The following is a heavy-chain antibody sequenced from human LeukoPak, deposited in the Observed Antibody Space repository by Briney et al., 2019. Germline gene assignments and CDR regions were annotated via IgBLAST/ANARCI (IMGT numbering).Heavy chain of an antibody. V-gene: IGHV3-21*01. Sequence: GGSLRLSCAASGFTFSSYSMNWVRQAPGKGLEWVSSISSSSSYIYYADSVKGRFTISRDNAKNSLYLQMNSLRAEDTAVYYCARDIAAAGIDYWGQGTLVTVSS. CDR2: ISSSSSYI. J-gene: IGHJ4*02. D-gene: IGHD6-13*01. CDR1: GFTFSSYS. CDR3: ARDIAAAGIDY.